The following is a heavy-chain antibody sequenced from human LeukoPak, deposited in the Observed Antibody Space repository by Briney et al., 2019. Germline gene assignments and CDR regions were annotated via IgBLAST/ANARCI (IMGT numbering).Heavy chain of an antibody. CDR2: IYHSGST. V-gene: IGHV4-4*02. D-gene: IGHD3-22*01. Sequence: SETLSLTCAVSGGSISSSNWWSWVRQPPGKGLEWIGEIYHSGSTNYNPSLKSRVTISVDTSKNQFSLKLSSVTAADTAVYYCARADNYDSSINYWGQGTLVTVSS. J-gene: IGHJ4*02. CDR3: ARADNYDSSINY. CDR1: GGSISSSNW.